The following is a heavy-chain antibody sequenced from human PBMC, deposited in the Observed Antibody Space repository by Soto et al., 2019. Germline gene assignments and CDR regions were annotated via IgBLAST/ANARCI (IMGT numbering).Heavy chain of an antibody. CDR3: AKPYLLGYSRSWYFDY. V-gene: IGHV3-23*01. CDR1: GFTFSSYA. D-gene: IGHD6-13*01. Sequence: RGYLRVSCAASGFTFSSYAMSWVRQAPGKGLEWVSAIRGSCGSTYYADSGKGRFPISRDNSKNTLYLQMNSLRAEDTAVYYCAKPYLLGYSRSWYFDYCGQRSLVTVSS. CDR2: IRGSCGST. J-gene: IGHJ4*02.